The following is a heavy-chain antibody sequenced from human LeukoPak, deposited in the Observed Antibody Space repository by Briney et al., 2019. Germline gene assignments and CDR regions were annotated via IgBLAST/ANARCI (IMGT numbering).Heavy chain of an antibody. CDR2: ISSSSSYI. CDR1: GFTFSSYA. V-gene: IGHV3-21*01. Sequence: GGSLRLSCAASGFTFSSYAMNWVRQAPGKGLEWVSSISSSSSYIYYADSVKGRFTISRDNAKNSLYLQMNSLRAEDTAVYYCARDGGGGRYCSSTSCPLAGTVYYYMDVWGKGTTVTV. D-gene: IGHD2-2*01. CDR3: ARDGGGGRYCSSTSCPLAGTVYYYMDV. J-gene: IGHJ6*03.